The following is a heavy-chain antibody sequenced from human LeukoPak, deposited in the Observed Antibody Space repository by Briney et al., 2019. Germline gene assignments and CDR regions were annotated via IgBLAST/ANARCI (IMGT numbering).Heavy chain of an antibody. J-gene: IGHJ4*02. V-gene: IGHV1-2*02. D-gene: IGHD5-24*01. CDR2: INPNSGGT. CDR3: ARDTRRADGYSDF. Sequence: ASVTVSCKASGYTFTDYYMHWVRQAPGQGFEWMGWINPNSGGTNSAQKFQDRVTMTRDTSITTAYMELSRLTSDDTAVYYCARDTRRADGYSDFWGQGTLVTVSS. CDR1: GYTFTDYY.